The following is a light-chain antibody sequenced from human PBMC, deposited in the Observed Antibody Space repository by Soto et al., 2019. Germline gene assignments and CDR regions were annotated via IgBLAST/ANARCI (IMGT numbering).Light chain of an antibody. CDR1: QILVYSDGNTY. CDR3: MQGTHRPIT. J-gene: IGKJ5*01. Sequence: VRAQSPVAVAFTLVHPASISFSSSQILVYSDGNTYLNWFQQRQGQSPRRLIYKVSDRDSGVPDRFSGSGSGTDFTLKISRVEAEDVGVYYCMQGTHRPITFGQGTRLEIK. V-gene: IGKV2-30*01. CDR2: KVS.